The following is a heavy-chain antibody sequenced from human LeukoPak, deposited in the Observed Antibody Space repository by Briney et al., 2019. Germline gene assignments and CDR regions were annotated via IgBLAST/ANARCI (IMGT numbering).Heavy chain of an antibody. CDR1: GFTFSSYG. CDR3: ARDRAASFDY. CDR2: IWYDGSNK. Sequence: GGSLRLSCAASGFTFSSYGMHWVRQAPGKGLEWAAVIWYDGSNKYYADSVKGRFTISRDNSKNTLYLQMNSLRAEDTAVYYCARDRAASFDYWGQGTLVTVSS. J-gene: IGHJ4*02. D-gene: IGHD6-13*01. V-gene: IGHV3-33*08.